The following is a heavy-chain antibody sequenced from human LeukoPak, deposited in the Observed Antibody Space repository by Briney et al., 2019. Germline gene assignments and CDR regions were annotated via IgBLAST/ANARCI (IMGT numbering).Heavy chain of an antibody. CDR1: GYTFTEYG. CDR2: INTDTGHP. J-gene: IGHJ6*03. V-gene: IGHV7-4-1*02. Sequence: ASVKVSCKASGYTFTEYGVYWVRQAPGQGLEWMGWINTDTGHPTYAQGFTGRFLFSLDTSVSTAYLQISSLKAEDTAVYYCARGIGIGTVLMVHGNMDVWGKGTTVTVSS. CDR3: ARGIGIGTVLMVHGNMDV. D-gene: IGHD2-8*01.